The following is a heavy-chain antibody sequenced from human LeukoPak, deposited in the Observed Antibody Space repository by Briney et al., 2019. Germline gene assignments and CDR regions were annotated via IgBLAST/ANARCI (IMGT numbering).Heavy chain of an antibody. Sequence: GGSLRLSCAASGFTFSSHAMHWVRQAPGKGLEWLAFISWDGNIKYCADSVEGRFTISRDSPKNTLFLQMNSLRAEDTAVYYCARDQGSSDAFDIWGQGTMVTVSS. J-gene: IGHJ3*02. CDR3: ARDQGSSDAFDI. CDR1: GFTFSSHA. D-gene: IGHD2-2*01. V-gene: IGHV3-30*04. CDR2: ISWDGNIK.